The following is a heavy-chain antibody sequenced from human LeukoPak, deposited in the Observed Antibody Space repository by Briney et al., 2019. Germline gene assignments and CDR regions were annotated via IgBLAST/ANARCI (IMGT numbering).Heavy chain of an antibody. Sequence: PSETLSLTCTVSGGSISSGTYYWSWIRQPAGMGLEWIGLIYASGTTDYNPSLKSRLTMSVDTSENQFSLRLTSVTAADTATYYCARGGYNYGYVSWGQGTLVTVSS. CDR1: GGSISSGTYY. J-gene: IGHJ5*02. CDR3: ARGGYNYGYVS. V-gene: IGHV4-61*02. CDR2: IYASGTT. D-gene: IGHD5-18*01.